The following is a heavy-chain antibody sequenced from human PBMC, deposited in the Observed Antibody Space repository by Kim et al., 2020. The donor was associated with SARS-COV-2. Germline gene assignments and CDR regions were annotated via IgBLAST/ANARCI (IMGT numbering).Heavy chain of an antibody. CDR3: ARVAYRSFDY. Sequence: TNYNPSLKSRVTISVDKSKNLFSLKLSSVTAADTAVYYCARVAYRSFDYWGQGTLVTVSS. J-gene: IGHJ4*02. V-gene: IGHV4-4*02. CDR2: T.